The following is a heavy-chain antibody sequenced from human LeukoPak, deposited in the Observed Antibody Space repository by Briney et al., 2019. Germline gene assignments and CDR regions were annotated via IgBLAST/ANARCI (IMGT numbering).Heavy chain of an antibody. V-gene: IGHV3-7*01. CDR2: IKQDGGEI. Sequence: PGGSLRLSCAASGFTFNYYWMTWVRQAPGKGLEWVANIKQDGGEIYYVVSVKGRFTVSRDNAKMSLYLHMNSLRAEDTAVYYCARVLLPLGVGIVFNCFDIWGQGTMVTVSS. D-gene: IGHD3-3*01. J-gene: IGHJ3*02. CDR1: GFTFNYYW. CDR3: ARVLLPLGVGIVFNCFDI.